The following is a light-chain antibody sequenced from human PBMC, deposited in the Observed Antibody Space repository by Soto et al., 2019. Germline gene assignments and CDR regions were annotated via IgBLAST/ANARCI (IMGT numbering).Light chain of an antibody. V-gene: IGLV2-14*03. CDR1: STDIGDYNW. Sequence: QSVLAQPGSVSGSPGQSSTISCTGTSTDIGDYNWVSWYQQHPGRAPKLIIYEVTNRPSGVSDRFSGSKSGNTASLTISGLQTDDEAHYFCSSYRRPTTLVFGPGTKVTVL. J-gene: IGLJ1*01. CDR3: SSYRRPTTLV. CDR2: EVT.